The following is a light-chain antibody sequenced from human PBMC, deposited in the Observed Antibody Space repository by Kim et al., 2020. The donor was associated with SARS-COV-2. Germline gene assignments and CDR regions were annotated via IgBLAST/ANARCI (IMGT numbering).Light chain of an antibody. CDR1: QIVNVG. Sequence: ASVGDRVTSTCRASQIVNVGLVAWYQQNPGKAPNLLIYKASTLETGVPSRVSGSGFGTEFTLTISSLQPEDFATYYCQHYCRYPYTFGQRTKLEI. CDR3: QHYCRYPYT. J-gene: IGKJ2*01. V-gene: IGKV1-5*03. CDR2: KAS.